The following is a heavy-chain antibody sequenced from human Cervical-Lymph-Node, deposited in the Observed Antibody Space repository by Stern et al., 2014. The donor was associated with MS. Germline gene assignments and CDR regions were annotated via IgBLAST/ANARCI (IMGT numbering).Heavy chain of an antibody. V-gene: IGHV3-21*06. J-gene: IGHJ4*02. Sequence: EVQLVESGGGLVKPGGSLRLSCAVSGFTFSNYTMNWVRQAPGKGLEWVSSISSSSAYIYYANSVRVRFTNSRDNAKNSLYLQMNSLRAEDTAIYYCARARRGFDYWGQGTLVIVSS. CDR3: ARARRGFDY. CDR2: ISSSSAYI. CDR1: GFTFSNYT.